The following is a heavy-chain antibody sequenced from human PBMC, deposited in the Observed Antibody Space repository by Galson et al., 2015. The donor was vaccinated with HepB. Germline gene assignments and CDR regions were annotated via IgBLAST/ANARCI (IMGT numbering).Heavy chain of an antibody. V-gene: IGHV3-48*04. J-gene: IGHJ4*02. CDR2: ISSSSSTI. Sequence: SLRLSCAASGFTFSSYSMNWVRQAPGKGLEWVSYISSSSSTIYYADSVKGRFTISRDNAKNSLYLQMNSLRAEDTAVYYCARDLGARGFDYWGQGTLVTVSS. CDR3: ARDLGARGFDY. D-gene: IGHD3-16*01. CDR1: GFTFSSYS.